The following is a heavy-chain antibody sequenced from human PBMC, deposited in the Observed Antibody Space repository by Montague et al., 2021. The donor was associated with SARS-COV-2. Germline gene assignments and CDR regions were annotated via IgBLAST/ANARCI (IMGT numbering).Heavy chain of an antibody. CDR3: ASGLVVPAAIGLLLQH. CDR2: MSSSGTI. V-gene: IGHV4-39*07. CDR1: GGTMSSNLYS. D-gene: IGHD2-2*01. Sequence: SETLSLTCSVSGGTMSSNLYSWGWVRQPPGKGLEWIGHMSSSGTIYYNPSLMRRVIISLDTSTNQFSLEVSSMTAADTAVHYCASGLVVPAAIGLLLQHWGQGSLVTVSS. J-gene: IGHJ1*01.